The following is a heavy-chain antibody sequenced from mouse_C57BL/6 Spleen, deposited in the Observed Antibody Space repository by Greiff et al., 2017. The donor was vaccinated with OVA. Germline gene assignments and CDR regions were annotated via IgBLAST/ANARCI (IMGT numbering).Heavy chain of an antibody. V-gene: IGHV1-69*01. D-gene: IGHD2-14*01. Sequence: QVQLQQPGAELVMPGASVKLSCKASGYTFTSYWMHWVKQRPGQGLEWIGEIDPSDSYTNYNQKFKGKSTLTVDKSSSTAYMQLSSLTSEDYAVYYCARSGYANFDYWGQGTTLTVSS. CDR1: GYTFTSYW. CDR3: ARSGYANFDY. CDR2: IDPSDSYT. J-gene: IGHJ2*01.